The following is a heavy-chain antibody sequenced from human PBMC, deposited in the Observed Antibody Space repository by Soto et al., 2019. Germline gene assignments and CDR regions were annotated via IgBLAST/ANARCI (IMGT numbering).Heavy chain of an antibody. CDR3: ARASRGIAAAGTNF. CDR2: IKQDGSEK. CDR1: GFTFSSYW. Sequence: GGSLRLSCAASGFTFSSYWMSWVRQAPGKGLEWVANIKQDGSEKYYVDSVKGRFTISRDNAKNSLYLQMNSLRAEDTAVYYCARASRGIAAAGTNFWGQGTLVTVPS. V-gene: IGHV3-7*01. D-gene: IGHD6-13*01. J-gene: IGHJ4*02.